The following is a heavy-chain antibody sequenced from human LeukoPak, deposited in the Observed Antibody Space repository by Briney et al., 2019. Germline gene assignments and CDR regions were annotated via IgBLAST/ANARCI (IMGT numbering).Heavy chain of an antibody. CDR1: GFTFSNYG. D-gene: IGHD2-15*01. Sequence: PGRSLRLSCAASGFTFSNYGMHWVRQAPGKGLEWVAVISYDESDKYYADSVKGLFTISRDNSKNTLYLQMNSLRPEDTAVYYCAKGVVAATNSAYYGMDVWGQGTTVTVSS. J-gene: IGHJ6*02. V-gene: IGHV3-30*18. CDR2: ISYDESDK. CDR3: AKGVVAATNSAYYGMDV.